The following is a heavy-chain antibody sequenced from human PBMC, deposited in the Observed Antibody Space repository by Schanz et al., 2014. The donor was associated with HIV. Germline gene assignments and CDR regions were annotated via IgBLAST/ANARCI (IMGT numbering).Heavy chain of an antibody. Sequence: QVQLQESGPGLVKPSQTLSLTCTVSGGSISSGDYYWSWIRQHPGKGLESIGYIYSSGKTFYNPSLKSRITISVDTSKNQFSLKLTSVTAADTAVYFCARTSGGSDYWGQGTLVTVSS. CDR1: GGSISSGDYY. J-gene: IGHJ4*02. D-gene: IGHD2-15*01. CDR3: ARTSGGSDY. V-gene: IGHV4-31*03. CDR2: IYSSGKT.